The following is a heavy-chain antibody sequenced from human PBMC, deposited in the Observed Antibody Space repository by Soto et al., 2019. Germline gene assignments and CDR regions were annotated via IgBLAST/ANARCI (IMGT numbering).Heavy chain of an antibody. V-gene: IGHV3-30*18. Sequence: GGSLRLSCAASGFTFSSYGMHWVRQAPGKGLEWVAVISYDGSNKYYADSVKGRFTISRDNSKNTLYLQMNSLRAEDTAVYYCAKDRRGYTYYGMDVWGQGTTVTVSS. J-gene: IGHJ6*02. D-gene: IGHD5-18*01. CDR3: AKDRRGYTYYGMDV. CDR1: GFTFSSYG. CDR2: ISYDGSNK.